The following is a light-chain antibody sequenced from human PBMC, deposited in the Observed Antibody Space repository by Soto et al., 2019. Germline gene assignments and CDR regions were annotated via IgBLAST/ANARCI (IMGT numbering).Light chain of an antibody. Sequence: EIVLTQSPATLSFSPGERATLSCRASQSVSSYLAWYQHKPGQTPRLLLYDASNRATGIPARFSGSGSGTDFTLTISSLEPEDFAVHYCQQRSNWPQWTFGQGTKVEIK. CDR1: QSVSSY. CDR3: QQRSNWPQWT. CDR2: DAS. V-gene: IGKV3-11*01. J-gene: IGKJ1*01.